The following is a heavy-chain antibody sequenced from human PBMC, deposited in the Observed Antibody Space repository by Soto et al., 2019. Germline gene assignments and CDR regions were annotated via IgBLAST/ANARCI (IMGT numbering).Heavy chain of an antibody. D-gene: IGHD5-18*01. J-gene: IGHJ6*02. CDR2: ISAYNGNT. V-gene: IGHV1-18*01. CDR3: ARCSWIQLWTPSDYYYGMDV. CDR1: GYTFTSYG. Sequence: ASVKVSCKASGYTFTSYGISWVRQAPGQGLEWMGWISAYNGNTIYAQKLQGRVTMTTDTSTSTAYMELRSLRSDDTAVYYCARCSWIQLWTPSDYYYGMDVWGQGTTVTVS.